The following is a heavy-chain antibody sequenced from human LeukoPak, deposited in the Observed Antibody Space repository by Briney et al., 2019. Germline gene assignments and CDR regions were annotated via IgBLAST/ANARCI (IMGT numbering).Heavy chain of an antibody. Sequence: GGSLRLSCAASGFTFSNSAMNWVRQAPGKGLEWVAAISGSGGSTYYADSVKGRFTVSRDNSKNTPYVQMNSLRAEDTAMYYCAKEVGDYYSYMNVWGKGTTVTVSS. J-gene: IGHJ6*03. CDR2: ISGSGGST. CDR1: GFTFSNSA. V-gene: IGHV3-23*01. D-gene: IGHD1-26*01. CDR3: AKEVGDYYSYMNV.